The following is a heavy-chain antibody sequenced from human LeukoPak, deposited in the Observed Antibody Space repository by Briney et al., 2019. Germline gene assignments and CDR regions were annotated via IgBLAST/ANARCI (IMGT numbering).Heavy chain of an antibody. CDR2: INHSGST. V-gene: IGHV4-34*01. CDR1: GGSFSGYY. Sequence: SETLSLTCAVYGGSFSGYYWSWIRQPPGKGLEWIGEINHSGSTNYNPSLKSRVTISVDTSKNQFSLKLSSVTAADTAVYYCARVNVDTAMITEDYYYYGMDVCGQGTTVTVSS. D-gene: IGHD5-18*01. CDR3: ARVNVDTAMITEDYYYYGMDV. J-gene: IGHJ6*02.